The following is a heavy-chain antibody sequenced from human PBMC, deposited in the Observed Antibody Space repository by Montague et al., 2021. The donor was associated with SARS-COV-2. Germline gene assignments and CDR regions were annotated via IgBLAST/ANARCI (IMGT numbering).Heavy chain of an antibody. CDR1: GGSLSGYD. Sequence: SETLSLTCAVYGGSLSGYDWSWIRQPPEKGLEWIGEINHSANTKYNPSLKSPVTISVDTSKNQFSLKMTSVTAADTATYYCASGIYPSGSYYNRYYYGLNIWGPGTPVIVSS. J-gene: IGHJ6*02. D-gene: IGHD3-10*01. V-gene: IGHV4-34*01. CDR2: INHSANT. CDR3: ASGIYPSGSYYNRYYYGLNI.